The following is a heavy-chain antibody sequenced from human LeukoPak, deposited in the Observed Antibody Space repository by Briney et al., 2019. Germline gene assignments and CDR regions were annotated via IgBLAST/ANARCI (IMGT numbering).Heavy chain of an antibody. J-gene: IGHJ4*02. CDR2: ISYDGSNK. V-gene: IGHV3-30*18. Sequence: PGGSLRLSCAASGFTFSSYGMHWVRQAPGKGLEWVAVISYDGSNKYYADSVKGRFTISRDNSKNTLYLQMNSLRAEDTAIYYCAKDLRYGGQGTLVTVSS. CDR1: GFTFSSYG. CDR3: AKDLRY. D-gene: IGHD2-2*01.